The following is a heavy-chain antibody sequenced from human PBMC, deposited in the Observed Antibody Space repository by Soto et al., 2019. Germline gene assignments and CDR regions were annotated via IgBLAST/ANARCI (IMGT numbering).Heavy chain of an antibody. CDR3: ARHGPDYELGPFDY. D-gene: IGHD4-17*01. J-gene: IGHJ4*02. CDR1: GASIRSTNYY. V-gene: IGHV4-39*01. Sequence: PSETLSLTCTVSGASIRSTNYYWGWIRQPPGKGLEWIGNIFFSVSTYYHPSLKSRVTISVDTSKNQFSLKLSSVTAADTAVYYCARHGPDYELGPFDYWGQGTLVTVSS. CDR2: IFFSVST.